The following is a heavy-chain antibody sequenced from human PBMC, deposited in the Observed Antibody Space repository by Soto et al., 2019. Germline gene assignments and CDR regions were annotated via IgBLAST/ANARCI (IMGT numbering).Heavy chain of an antibody. V-gene: IGHV1-46*01. CDR3: ARDLIGHDNYETIGYYFAH. D-gene: IGHD3-16*01. CDR2: IDPSGGVT. J-gene: IGHJ4*02. Sequence: QVQLIQFGAEVKKPGASVKVSCRASGYTFTKFHIHWVRQAPGQGLEWMGMIDPSGGVTRDAQRFQGRITMTSDTSTSSVYKELRGLTSEDTAVYYCARDLIGHDNYETIGYYFAHWGPGTLVTVSS. CDR1: GYTFTKFH.